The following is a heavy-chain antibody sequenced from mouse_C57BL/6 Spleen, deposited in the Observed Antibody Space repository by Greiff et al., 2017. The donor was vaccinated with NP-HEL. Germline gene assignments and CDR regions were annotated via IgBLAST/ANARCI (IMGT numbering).Heavy chain of an antibody. V-gene: IGHV1-18*01. CDR1: GYTFTDYN. J-gene: IGHJ1*03. CDR2: INPNNGGT. Sequence: EVQLHQSGPELVKPGASVKIPCKASGYTFTDYNMAWVKQSHGKSLEWIGDINPNNGGTIYNQKFKGKATLTVDKSSSTAYMELRSLTSEDTAVYYCARFGNYEDWYFDVWGTGTTVTVSS. D-gene: IGHD2-1*01. CDR3: ARFGNYEDWYFDV.